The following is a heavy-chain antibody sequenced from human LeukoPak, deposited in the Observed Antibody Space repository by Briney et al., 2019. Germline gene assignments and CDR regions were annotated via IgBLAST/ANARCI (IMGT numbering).Heavy chain of an antibody. D-gene: IGHD6-6*01. Sequence: NAGGSLRLSCAASGFTFSNYWMSWVRQAPGKGLEWIGSLYHSGSTFYNPSLKNRVSISVDTSKNQFSLKLSSVTAADTAVYYCARRKYSRGGFDIWGQGTMVTVSS. V-gene: IGHV4-38-2*01. CDR1: GFTFSNYW. CDR2: LYHSGST. J-gene: IGHJ3*02. CDR3: ARRKYSRGGFDI.